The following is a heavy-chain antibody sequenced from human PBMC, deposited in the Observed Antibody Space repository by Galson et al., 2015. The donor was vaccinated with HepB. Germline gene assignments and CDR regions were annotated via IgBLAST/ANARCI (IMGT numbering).Heavy chain of an antibody. D-gene: IGHD3-22*01. CDR1: GFTFSSYS. CDR2: ISSSSSTI. J-gene: IGHJ4*02. CDR3: ARDSSGYKIDY. V-gene: IGHV3-48*01. Sequence: SLRLSCAASGFTFSSYSMNWVRQAPGKGLEWVSYISSSSSTIHYADSVKGRFTISRDNAKNSLYLQMNSLRAEDTAVYYCARDSSGYKIDYWGQGTLVTVSS.